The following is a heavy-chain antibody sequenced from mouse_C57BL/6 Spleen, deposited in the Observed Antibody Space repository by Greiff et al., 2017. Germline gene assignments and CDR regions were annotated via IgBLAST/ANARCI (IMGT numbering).Heavy chain of an antibody. CDR2: IDPNSGGT. Sequence: QVQLQQSGAELVKPGASVKMSCKASGYTFTNYWMHWVKQRPGRGLEWIGRIDPNSGGTKYNEKFKSKATLTVDKSSSPAYMQLSSLTSEVSAVYFCARYDYGHCYIDVWGTGTTVTVSS. D-gene: IGHD2-4*01. CDR3: ARYDYGHCYIDV. V-gene: IGHV1-72*01. CDR1: GYTFTNYW. J-gene: IGHJ1*03.